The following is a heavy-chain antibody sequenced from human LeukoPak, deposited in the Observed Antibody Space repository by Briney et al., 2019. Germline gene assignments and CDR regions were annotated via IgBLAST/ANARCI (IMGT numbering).Heavy chain of an antibody. D-gene: IGHD5-18*01. CDR3: ARGPRGTATVAYYYYGMDI. Sequence: GGSLRLSCEVSEISFSRFHLNWVRQAPGKGLEWVSSISSRGSYIYYADSVKGRFTHSRDYTRNSMYLQMNSLRAEDTAVYYCARGPRGTATVAYYYYGMDIWGQGTTVTVS. V-gene: IGHV3-21*01. J-gene: IGHJ6*02. CDR2: ISSRGSYI. CDR1: EISFSRFH.